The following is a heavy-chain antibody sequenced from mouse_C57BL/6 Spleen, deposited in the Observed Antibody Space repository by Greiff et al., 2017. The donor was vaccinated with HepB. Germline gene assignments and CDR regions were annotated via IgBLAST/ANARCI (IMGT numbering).Heavy chain of an antibody. CDR3: TTLSNYGY. J-gene: IGHJ2*01. V-gene: IGHV14-4*01. CDR2: IDPENGDT. CDR1: GFNIKDDY. Sequence: EVQLQQSGAELVRPGASVKLSCTASGFNIKDDYMHWVKQRPEQGLEWIGWIDPENGDTEYASKFQGKATITADTSSNTAYLQPSSLTSEDTAGYYCTTLSNYGYWGQGTTLTVSS. D-gene: IGHD2-5*01.